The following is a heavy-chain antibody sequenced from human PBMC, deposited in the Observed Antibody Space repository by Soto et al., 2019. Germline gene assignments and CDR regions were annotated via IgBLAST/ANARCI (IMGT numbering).Heavy chain of an antibody. J-gene: IGHJ6*02. V-gene: IGHV4-4*02. CDR1: GGSISSRNW. Sequence: PSETLSLTCAVSGGSISSRNWWSWVRQPPGEGLEWIGEIYDSGRTNYNPSLKSRVTISVDKSKNQFSLKLSSVTAADTAVYYCVAALSYYYYGMDVWGQGTTVTVSS. CDR3: VAALSYYYYGMDV. CDR2: IYDSGRT. D-gene: IGHD3-16*02.